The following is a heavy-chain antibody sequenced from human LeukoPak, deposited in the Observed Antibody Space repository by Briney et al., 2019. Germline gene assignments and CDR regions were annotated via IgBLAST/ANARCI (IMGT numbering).Heavy chain of an antibody. CDR1: GYSFTNYW. CDR3: ARVDTTMITPFDY. D-gene: IGHD5-18*01. Sequence: GESLKISCKGSGYSFTNYWIGWVRQMPGKGLEWMGMIYPGDSDTKYSPSFQGQVTIPADKSISTAYLQWSSLTASDTAMYYCARVDTTMITPFDYWGQGTLVTVSS. J-gene: IGHJ4*02. CDR2: IYPGDSDT. V-gene: IGHV5-51*01.